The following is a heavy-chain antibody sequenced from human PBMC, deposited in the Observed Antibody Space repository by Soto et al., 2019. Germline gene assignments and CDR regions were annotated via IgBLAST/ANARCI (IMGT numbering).Heavy chain of an antibody. J-gene: IGHJ6*02. V-gene: IGHV1-18*01. CDR3: AKNGQPPYYYYGLDV. D-gene: IGHD2-8*01. CDR2: ISAYNGNT. CDR1: GYTFTSYG. Sequence: EASVKVSCTASGYTFTSYGISWVRQAPGQGLEWMGWISAYNGNTDYAQKLQGRVTMTTDTSTTTAYMELRSLTSDDTAVYYCAKNGQPPYYYYGLDVWGQGTKVTVSS.